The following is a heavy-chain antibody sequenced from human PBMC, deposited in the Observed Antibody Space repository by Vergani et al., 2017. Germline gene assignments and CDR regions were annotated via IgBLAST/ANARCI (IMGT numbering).Heavy chain of an antibody. CDR1: GFTFIMHA. D-gene: IGHD4-17*01. J-gene: IGHJ5*02. CDR3: ARDQDYGDAFSPRRIRWFDP. V-gene: IGHV3-23*01. Sequence: EVQLLESGGDLVQPGGSLRLSCAASGFTFIMHAMSWVRQAPGKGLEWVSTLSASDRRTHYADSVKGRFTISRDNSKNSLYLQMNSLRAEDTALYYCARDQDYGDAFSPRRIRWFDPWGQGTLVTVSS. CDR2: LSASDRRT.